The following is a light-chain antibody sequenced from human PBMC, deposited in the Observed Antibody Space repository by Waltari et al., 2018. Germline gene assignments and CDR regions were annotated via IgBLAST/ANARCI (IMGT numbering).Light chain of an antibody. CDR1: SPNSGPTP. CDR2: TNN. Sequence: QSVLTQPPSAPGTPGHRFPIPFSGGSPNSGPTPVHWYQQPPGPAPKPLIYTNNPRPSGVPDRFSGSKSGTSASLAISGLQVEDEADYYCAAWDDSLKGWVFGGGTKVTVL. J-gene: IGLJ3*02. CDR3: AAWDDSLKGWV. V-gene: IGLV1-44*01.